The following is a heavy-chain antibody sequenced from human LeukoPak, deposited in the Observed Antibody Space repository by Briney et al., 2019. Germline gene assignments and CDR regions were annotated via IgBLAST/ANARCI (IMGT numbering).Heavy chain of an antibody. CDR3: ARDPRRWYSSGWSLFDY. CDR2: ISAYNGNT. CDR1: GYIFTSYG. J-gene: IGHJ4*02. V-gene: IGHV1-18*01. Sequence: ASVKVSCKASGYIFTSYGISWVRQAPGQGLEWMGWISAYNGNTNYAQKLQGRVTMTTDTPTSTAYMELRSLRSDDTAVYYCARDPRRWYSSGWSLFDYWGQGTLVTVSS. D-gene: IGHD6-19*01.